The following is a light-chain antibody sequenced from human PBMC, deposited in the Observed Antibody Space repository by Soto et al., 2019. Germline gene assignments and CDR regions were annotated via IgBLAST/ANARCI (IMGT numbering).Light chain of an antibody. J-gene: IGKJ5*01. CDR3: QQYNNWPIT. V-gene: IGKV3-20*01. CDR1: QSVSSSY. CDR2: GAS. Sequence: EIVLTRSPGTLSLSTGERATLSCRASQSVSSSYLAWYQQKPGQAPRLLIYGASSRATGIPDRFSGSGSGTDFTLTINSLQSEDFAVYYCQQYNNWPITFGQGTLLEVK.